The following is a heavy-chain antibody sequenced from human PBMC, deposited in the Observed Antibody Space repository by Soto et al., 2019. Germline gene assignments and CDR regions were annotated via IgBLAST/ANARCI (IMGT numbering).Heavy chain of an antibody. CDR3: AKDWCSSTSCYAYFDY. CDR1: GFTFSSYA. V-gene: IGHV3-23*01. CDR2: ISGSGGST. D-gene: IGHD2-2*01. Sequence: PGGSLRLSCAASGFTFSSYAMSWVRQAPGKGLEWVSAISGSGGSTYYADSVKGRFTISRDNSKNTLYLQMNSLRAEDTAVYYCAKDWCSSTSCYAYFDYWGQGTLVTVSS. J-gene: IGHJ4*02.